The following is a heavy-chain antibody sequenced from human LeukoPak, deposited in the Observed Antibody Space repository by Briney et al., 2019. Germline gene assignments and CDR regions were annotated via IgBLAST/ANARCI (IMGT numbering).Heavy chain of an antibody. Sequence: PSETLSLTCTVSGGSISSYYWSWIRQPAGKGLEWIGRIYTSGGTNYNPSLKSRVTMSVDTSKNQFSLKLSSVTAADTAMYYCTREAGNTQYFDCWGQGTLVTVSS. CDR2: IYTSGGT. CDR1: GGSISSYY. D-gene: IGHD1-1*01. V-gene: IGHV4-4*07. J-gene: IGHJ4*02. CDR3: TREAGNTQYFDC.